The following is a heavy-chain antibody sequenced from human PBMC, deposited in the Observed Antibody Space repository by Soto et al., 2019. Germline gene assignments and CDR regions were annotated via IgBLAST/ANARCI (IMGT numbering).Heavy chain of an antibody. CDR2: ISAGGGQT. CDR3: AKDLGAVSDTPDY. Sequence: EVQLLESGGDLVQPGGSLRLSCEASGFTFKNYAMTWVRQAPGKGLEWDSSISAGGGQTYYADSVRGRFTLSRDNPKNTVFLLMNSLKPKDTAVYFSAKDLGAVSDTPDYWGQGTLVTVSS. D-gene: IGHD6-19*01. V-gene: IGHV3-23*01. J-gene: IGHJ4*02. CDR1: GFTFKNYA.